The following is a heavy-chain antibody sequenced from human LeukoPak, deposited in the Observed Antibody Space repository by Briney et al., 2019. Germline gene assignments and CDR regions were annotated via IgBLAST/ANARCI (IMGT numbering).Heavy chain of an antibody. CDR2: INPNSGGT. CDR3: ARDQVAGSPNWFDP. D-gene: IGHD6-19*01. J-gene: IGHJ5*02. V-gene: IGHV1-2*02. CDR1: GYTFTSYD. Sequence: ASVKVSCKASGYTFTSYDINWVRQATGQGLEWMGWINPNSGGTNYAQKFQGRVTMTRDTSISTAYMELSRLRSDDTAVYYCARDQVAGSPNWFDPWGQGTLVTVSS.